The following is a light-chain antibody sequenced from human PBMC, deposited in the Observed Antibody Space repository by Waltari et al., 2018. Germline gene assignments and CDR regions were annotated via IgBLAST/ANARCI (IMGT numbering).Light chain of an antibody. CDR3: SPYISSSPPEL. CDR2: DVS. CDR1: NSDVGGYNY. Sequence: ASVSGSPGQSITISCTGTNSDVGGYNYVSWYQQHPGKAPKLMIYDVSNRPSGVSNRFSGSKSGNTASLTISGLQAEDEADYYCSPYISSSPPELFGGGT. V-gene: IGLV2-14*03. J-gene: IGLJ2*01.